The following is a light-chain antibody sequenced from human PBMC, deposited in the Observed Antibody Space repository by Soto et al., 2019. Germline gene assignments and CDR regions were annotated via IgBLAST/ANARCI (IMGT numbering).Light chain of an antibody. J-gene: IGKJ2*03. V-gene: IGKV1-5*03. Sequence: DILMTQSPSTLSASLGDRVTITCRASQNIFTWLAWYQKKPGKAPTLLIYKSSNLQSGVPSRFSGSGSGTEFTLTIASLQPDDFATYYCQQYSSYYSFGQGTKLEIK. CDR2: KSS. CDR1: QNIFTW. CDR3: QQYSSYYS.